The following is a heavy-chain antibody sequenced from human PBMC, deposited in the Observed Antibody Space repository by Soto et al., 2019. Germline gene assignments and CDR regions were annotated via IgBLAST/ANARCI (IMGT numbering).Heavy chain of an antibody. CDR2: IIPIFGTA. Sequence: QVQLVQSGAEVKKPGSSVKVSCKASGGTFSSYAISWVRQAPGQGLEWMGGIIPIFGTANYAQKFAGRVTISVDESTIQAYIELSSMRCEYTAVYYCARDRDGSGRYRPCWSYYYGMDVWGQGTTVTVSS. J-gene: IGHJ6*02. D-gene: IGHD3-10*01. V-gene: IGHV1-69*01. CDR3: ARDRDGSGRYRPCWSYYYGMDV. CDR1: GGTFSSYA.